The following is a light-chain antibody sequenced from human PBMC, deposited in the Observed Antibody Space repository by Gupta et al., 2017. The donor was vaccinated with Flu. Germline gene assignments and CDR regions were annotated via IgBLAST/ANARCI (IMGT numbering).Light chain of an antibody. J-gene: IGKJ4*01. V-gene: IGKV3-15*01. CDR3: QQEKSCPMT. CDR2: GGS. Sequence: PAPLAGSPREGATRSCRANQSVYTCLAWYQQKPGQAPRLLIYGGSTRASGIPARFSGSGSGTDFTLTITSLQSEDFAVYYCQQEKSCPMTFGRGTQVEIK. CDR1: QSVYTC.